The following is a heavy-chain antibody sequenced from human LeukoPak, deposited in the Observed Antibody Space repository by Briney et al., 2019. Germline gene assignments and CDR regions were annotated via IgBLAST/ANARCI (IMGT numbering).Heavy chain of an antibody. CDR2: IRSKANSYAT. Sequence: GGSLRLSCAASGFTFSGSAMHWVRQASGKGLEWVGRIRSKANSYATAYAASVKGRFTISRDDSKNTAYLQMNSLKTEDTAVYYCTRKDTAIMANMDVWGKGTTVTVSS. J-gene: IGHJ6*03. V-gene: IGHV3-73*01. D-gene: IGHD5-18*01. CDR3: TRKDTAIMANMDV. CDR1: GFTFSGSA.